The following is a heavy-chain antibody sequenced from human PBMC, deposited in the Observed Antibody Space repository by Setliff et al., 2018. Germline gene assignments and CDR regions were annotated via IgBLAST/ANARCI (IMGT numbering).Heavy chain of an antibody. Sequence: ASVKVSCKSSGYTFTGHYIHWLRQAPGQGPEWMGWIQPDRGVTKYEPRFQDRVIMTRDTSITTTYMELSSLRSEDTAVYYCARVVSGDYYDSSASIYYFDYWGQGTLVTVSS. J-gene: IGHJ4*02. D-gene: IGHD3-22*01. CDR2: IQPDRGVT. CDR1: GYTFTGHY. V-gene: IGHV1-2*02. CDR3: ARVVSGDYYDSSASIYYFDY.